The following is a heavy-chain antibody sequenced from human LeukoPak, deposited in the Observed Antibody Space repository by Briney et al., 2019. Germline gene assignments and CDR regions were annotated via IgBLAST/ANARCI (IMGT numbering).Heavy chain of an antibody. CDR3: AKTDGIIMGASSSRFDC. Sequence: PGGSLRLSCAASTITFSTCAMSWVRQAPGKGLEWVSAISGSGTSTNYADSVKGRFTISRENSKNMLYLQMNGLRADDTAVYYCAKTDGIIMGASSSRFDCWGQGTLVTVSS. J-gene: IGHJ4*02. D-gene: IGHD1-26*01. V-gene: IGHV3-23*01. CDR1: TITFSTCA. CDR2: ISGSGTST.